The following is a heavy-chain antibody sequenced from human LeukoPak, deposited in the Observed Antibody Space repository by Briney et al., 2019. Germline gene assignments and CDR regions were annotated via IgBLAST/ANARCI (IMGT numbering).Heavy chain of an antibody. D-gene: IGHD4-11*01. V-gene: IGHV3-7*03. CDR2: IKRDGSEK. Sequence: GGSLRLSCAASGFTFSSYWMSWVRQAPGKGLEWVANIKRDGSEKYYVDSVKGRFTISRDNAKNSLYLQMNSLRAEDTAVYYCARRLGDYYYYGMDVWGKGTTVTVSS. J-gene: IGHJ6*04. CDR3: ARRLGDYYYYGMDV. CDR1: GFTFSSYW.